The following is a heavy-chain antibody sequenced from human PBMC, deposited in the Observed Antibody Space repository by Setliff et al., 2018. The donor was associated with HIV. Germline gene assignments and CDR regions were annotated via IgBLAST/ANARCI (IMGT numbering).Heavy chain of an antibody. D-gene: IGHD1-1*01. V-gene: IGHV4-38-2*01. CDR1: GYSISSGYY. CDR3: AQLGMVDDFDY. Sequence: SETLSLTCAVSGYSISSGYYWGWIRQPPGKGLEWIGYIYYSGSTNYNPSLKSRVTISVDTSKNHFSLKLRSVTAADTAVYYCAQLGMVDDFDYWGQGTLVTV. J-gene: IGHJ4*02. CDR2: IYYSGST.